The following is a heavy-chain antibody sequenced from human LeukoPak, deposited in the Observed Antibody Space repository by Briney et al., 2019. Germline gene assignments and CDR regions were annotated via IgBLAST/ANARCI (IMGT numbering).Heavy chain of an antibody. CDR2: IWYDGSNK. V-gene: IGHV3-33*01. CDR1: GFTFSSYG. J-gene: IGHJ3*02. Sequence: GGSLRLSCAASGFTFSSYGMHWVRQAPGKGLEWVAVIWYDGSNKYYADSVKGRFTISRDNSKNTLYLQMNSLRAEDTAVYYCARVEQQLVISYALDIWGQGTMVTVSS. D-gene: IGHD6-13*01. CDR3: ARVEQQLVISYALDI.